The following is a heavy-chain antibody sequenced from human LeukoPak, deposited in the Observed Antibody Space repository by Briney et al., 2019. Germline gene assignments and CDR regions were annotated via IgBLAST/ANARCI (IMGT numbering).Heavy chain of an antibody. CDR3: ASRNTYYYYGKAV. CDR1: GFTFSSYW. J-gene: IGHJ6*04. D-gene: IGHD1-14*01. V-gene: IGHV3-74*01. Sequence: GGSLRLSCAASGFTFSSYWMHWVRQAPGKGLVWVSHINSDASSTGYADSVKGRFTISRDNAKNTLYLQMNSLRAEDTAVYYCASRNTYYYYGKAVGGKGPTVTVSS. CDR2: INSDASST.